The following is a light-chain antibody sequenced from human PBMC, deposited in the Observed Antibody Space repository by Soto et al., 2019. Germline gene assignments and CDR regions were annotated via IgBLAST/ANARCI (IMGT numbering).Light chain of an antibody. CDR3: QEYNNVLFT. CDR1: QGISNY. Sequence: DIQMTQSPSSLSASVGDRVTITCRASQGISNYLAWYQQKPGKVPKLLIYDASALQSGVPSRFSGSGSGTDSTLTISSLQPEDIATYYCQEYNNVLFTFGPGTKVEIK. CDR2: DAS. J-gene: IGKJ3*01. V-gene: IGKV1-27*01.